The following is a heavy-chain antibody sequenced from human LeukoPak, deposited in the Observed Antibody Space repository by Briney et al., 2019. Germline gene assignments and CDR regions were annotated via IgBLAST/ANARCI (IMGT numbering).Heavy chain of an antibody. CDR2: IYYSGGT. J-gene: IGHJ4*02. D-gene: IGHD6-6*01. CDR1: GGSISSYY. CDR3: ARLWDSSSSLDY. Sequence: SELLSLTCTVSGGSISSYYWTWIRQPPGKGLGLEWIGYIYYSGGTSYNPYLKSRVTISIDTSKNQVSLKLSSVTAADTAVYYCARLWDSSSSLDYWGQNTLDTVSS. V-gene: IGHV4-59*08.